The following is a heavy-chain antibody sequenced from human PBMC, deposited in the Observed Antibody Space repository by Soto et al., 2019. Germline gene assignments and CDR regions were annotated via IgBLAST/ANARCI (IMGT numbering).Heavy chain of an antibody. CDR1: GYTFSIYD. D-gene: IGHD6-6*01. J-gene: IGHJ6*02. CDR3: ARLPSSSNYYYYGMDV. V-gene: IGHV1-8*01. CDR2: MNPDRGNT. Sequence: QVQLVQSGAEVKKPGASVKVSCKASGYTFSIYDINWVRQATGQGLEWMGWMNPDRGNTGYAQNFQGRVTMTRNSSINTVYMELSSLRSEDTAVYYCARLPSSSNYYYYGMDVWGQGTTVTVSS.